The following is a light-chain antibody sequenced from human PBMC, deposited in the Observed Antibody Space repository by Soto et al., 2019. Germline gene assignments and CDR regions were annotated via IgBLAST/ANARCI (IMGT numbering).Light chain of an antibody. Sequence: EIVLTQPPGTLSLSPGQIATLSCRASQSVSSSYLAWYQQKPGQAPRLLIYGASSRATGIPDRFSGSGSGTDFTLTINRLEPEDFAVYYCQQYGSSITFGQGTRLEIK. J-gene: IGKJ5*01. CDR2: GAS. V-gene: IGKV3-20*01. CDR3: QQYGSSIT. CDR1: QSVSSSY.